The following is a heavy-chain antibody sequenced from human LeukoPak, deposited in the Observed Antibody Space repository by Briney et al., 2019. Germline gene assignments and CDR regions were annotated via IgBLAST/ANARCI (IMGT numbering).Heavy chain of an antibody. V-gene: IGHV1-46*01. CDR2: INPSGGST. CDR3: ARSADRSGYFREITLYYFDY. D-gene: IGHD3-22*01. Sequence: PVASVKVSCKASGGTFSSYAISWVRQAPGQGLEWMGIINPSGGSTSYAQKFQGRVTMTRDTSTSTVYMELSSLRSEDTAVYYCARSADRSGYFREITLYYFDYWGRGTLVTVSS. J-gene: IGHJ4*02. CDR1: GGTFSSYA.